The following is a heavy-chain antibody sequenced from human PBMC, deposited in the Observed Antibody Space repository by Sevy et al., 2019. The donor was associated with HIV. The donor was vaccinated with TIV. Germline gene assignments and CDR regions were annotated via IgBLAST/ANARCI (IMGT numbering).Heavy chain of an antibody. Sequence: SETLSLTCTVSGGSIGSGSYYWSWIRQHPGKGLEWIGYIYYSRRTYYNPSLKSRVDISVDTSKNQFSLKLTSVTAADTAVYYCARARRPDYYSDYWGQGTLVTVSS. CDR3: ARARRPDYYSDY. CDR1: GGSIGSGSYY. D-gene: IGHD6-6*01. J-gene: IGHJ4*02. CDR2: IYYSRRT. V-gene: IGHV4-31*03.